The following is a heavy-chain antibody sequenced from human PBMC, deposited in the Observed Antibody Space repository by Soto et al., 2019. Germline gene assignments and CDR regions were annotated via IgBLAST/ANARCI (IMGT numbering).Heavy chain of an antibody. Sequence: EVQLLESGGGLVQPGGSLRLSCAASGFTFSSYTMMWVRQAPGRGLEWVSGISGTGGNTYYADSVKGRFTISRDNSKNTLYLQKNTLRAEDTAVYYCAKGRRVVLIRYSDYWGQGALVTVSS. V-gene: IGHV3-23*01. D-gene: IGHD2-8*01. J-gene: IGHJ4*02. CDR2: ISGTGGNT. CDR3: AKGRRVVLIRYSDY. CDR1: GFTFSSYT.